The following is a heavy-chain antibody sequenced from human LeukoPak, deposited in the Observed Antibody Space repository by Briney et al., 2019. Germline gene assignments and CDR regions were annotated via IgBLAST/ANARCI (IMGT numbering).Heavy chain of an antibody. Sequence: SVTASCKASGGTFSSYAISWVRQAPGQGLECMGRIIPIFGTANYAQKFQGRVTITADKSTSTAYMELSSLRSEDTAVYYCARDDDCSGGSCYSDYWGQGTLVTVSS. CDR2: IIPIFGTA. J-gene: IGHJ4*02. CDR1: GGTFSSYA. D-gene: IGHD2-15*01. V-gene: IGHV1-69*06. CDR3: ARDDDCSGGSCYSDY.